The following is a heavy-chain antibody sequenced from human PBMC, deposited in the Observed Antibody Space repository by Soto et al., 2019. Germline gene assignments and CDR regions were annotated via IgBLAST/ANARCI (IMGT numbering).Heavy chain of an antibody. CDR3: AKGRVGAARPYYYYYYMDV. D-gene: IGHD6-6*01. J-gene: IGHJ6*03. Sequence: GGSQRLSSTSSGFNFRSYAMSWVRQAPGKGLEWVSAISGSGGSTYYADSVKGRFTISRDNSKNTLYLQMNSLRAEDTAVYYCAKGRVGAARPYYYYYYMDVWGKGTTVTVSS. V-gene: IGHV3-23*01. CDR2: ISGSGGST. CDR1: GFNFRSYA.